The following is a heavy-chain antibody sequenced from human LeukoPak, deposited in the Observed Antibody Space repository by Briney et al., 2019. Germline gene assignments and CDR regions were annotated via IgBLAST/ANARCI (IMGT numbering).Heavy chain of an antibody. V-gene: IGHV3-7*04. Sequence: GGSLRLSCAASGVTFSSHWMNWVRQAPGKGLEWVANINQDGSKKYYVDSVKGQFTISRDNTKNSLYLQMNSLRAEDTAVYYCARDPDDYPGVAFDIWGQGTMVTVSS. CDR2: INQDGSKK. CDR1: GVTFSSHW. J-gene: IGHJ3*02. D-gene: IGHD4-11*01. CDR3: ARDPDDYPGVAFDI.